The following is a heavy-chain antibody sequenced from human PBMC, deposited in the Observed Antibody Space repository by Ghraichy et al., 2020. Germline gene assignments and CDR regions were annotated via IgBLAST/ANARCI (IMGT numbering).Heavy chain of an antibody. J-gene: IGHJ6*03. Sequence: GESLNISCAASGFTFTDYSMIWVRQAPGKGLEWVSYISSSSFTIYYADSVEGRFTISRDNAKDSLYLQMNSLRDDDSGVYYCASTRPGHYYYYIDVWGKGTTVTVSS. CDR2: ISSSSFTI. V-gene: IGHV3-48*02. CDR1: GFTFTDYS. CDR3: ASTRPGHYYYYIDV.